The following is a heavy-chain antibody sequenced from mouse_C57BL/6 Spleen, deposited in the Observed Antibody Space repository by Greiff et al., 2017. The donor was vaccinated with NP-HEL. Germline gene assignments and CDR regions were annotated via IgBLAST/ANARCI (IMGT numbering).Heavy chain of an antibody. Sequence: EVNVVESGGGLVKPGGSLKLSCAASGFTFSSYAMSWVRQTPEKRLEWVATISDGGSYTYYPANVKGRFTISRDNAKNNLYLQMSHLKSEDTAMYYCARDPSNWGVDYWGQGTTLTVSS. CDR1: GFTFSSYA. J-gene: IGHJ2*01. V-gene: IGHV5-4*01. CDR3: ARDPSNWGVDY. CDR2: ISDGGSYT. D-gene: IGHD4-1*01.